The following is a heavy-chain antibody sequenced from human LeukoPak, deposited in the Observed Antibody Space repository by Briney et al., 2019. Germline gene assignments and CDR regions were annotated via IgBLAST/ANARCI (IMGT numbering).Heavy chain of an antibody. CDR1: GYTFTSYY. J-gene: IGHJ4*02. CDR3: GRAIADSGRRRGIGFDF. V-gene: IGHV1-46*01. Sequence: ASVKVSCKASGYTFTSYYMHWVRQAPGQGLEWMGIINPSGGSTSYAQKFQGRVTMTRDTSPSTVYMDLSSLRSEDTAVYYCGRAIADSGRRRGIGFDFWGQGTLVTVSS. CDR2: INPSGGST. D-gene: IGHD2-21*01.